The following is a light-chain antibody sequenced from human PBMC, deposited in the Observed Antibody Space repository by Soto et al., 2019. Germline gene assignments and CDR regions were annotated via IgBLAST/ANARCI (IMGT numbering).Light chain of an antibody. CDR1: SSNTGNNY. Sequence: QSVLTQPPSVSAAPGQKVTISCSGSSSNTGNNYVSWYQQLPGTAPKLLIYENNKRPSGIPDRFSGSKSGTSATLGITGLQTEDEADYYCATWDSSLSAGVFGTGTRSPS. CDR2: ENN. V-gene: IGLV1-51*02. CDR3: ATWDSSLSAGV. J-gene: IGLJ1*01.